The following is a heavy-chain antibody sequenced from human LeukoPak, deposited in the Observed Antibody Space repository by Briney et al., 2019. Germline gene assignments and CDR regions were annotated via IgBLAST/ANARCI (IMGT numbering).Heavy chain of an antibody. V-gene: IGHV1-2*02. CDR3: ATVGGDIYYFDS. Sequence: ASVKVSCKASGYSFTGHFMHWVRQAPGQGLEWMGWINPNSGGTNYAQNFQDRVTMTRDTSISTAYMELSSLRSDDTAMYYCATVGGDIYYFDSWGQGTLVTVSS. CDR2: INPNSGGT. J-gene: IGHJ4*02. CDR1: GYSFTGHF. D-gene: IGHD3-16*01.